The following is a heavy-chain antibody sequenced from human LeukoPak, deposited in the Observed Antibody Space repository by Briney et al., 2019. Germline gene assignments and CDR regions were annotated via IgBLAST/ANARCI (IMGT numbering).Heavy chain of an antibody. CDR3: ARDQVDIVATSYSLDY. J-gene: IGHJ4*02. Sequence: ASVKVSCKASGYTFTGYYMHWVRQAPGQGLEWMGWINPNSSGTNYAQKFQGRVTMTRDTSISTAYMELSRLRSDDTAVYYCARDQVDIVATSYSLDYWGQGTLVTVSS. V-gene: IGHV1-2*02. CDR1: GYTFTGYY. D-gene: IGHD5-12*01. CDR2: INPNSSGT.